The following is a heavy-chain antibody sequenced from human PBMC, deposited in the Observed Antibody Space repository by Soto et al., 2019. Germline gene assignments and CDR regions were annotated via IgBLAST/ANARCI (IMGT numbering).Heavy chain of an antibody. CDR3: ASWGIVVVPAAPPNGMDV. CDR2: IIPIFGTA. V-gene: IGHV1-69*06. CDR1: GGTFSSYA. Sequence: QVQLVQSGAEVKKPGSSVKVSCKASGGTFSSYAISWVRQAPGQGLEWMGGIIPIFGTANYAQKFQGRVTISSDKSTSTAYMELRSLRSADTAVYCCASWGIVVVPAAPPNGMDVWGQGTTVTVSS. D-gene: IGHD2-2*01. J-gene: IGHJ6*02.